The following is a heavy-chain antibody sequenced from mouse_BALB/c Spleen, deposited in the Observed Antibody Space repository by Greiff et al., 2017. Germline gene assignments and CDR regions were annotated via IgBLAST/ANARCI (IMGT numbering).Heavy chain of an antibody. J-gene: IGHJ2*01. V-gene: IGHV1S56*01. Sequence: VQLQQPGSGLVRPGASLKLSCTASGYTFTSYGMPWVKQRPGQGLEWIAWIYPGDGSTKYNEKFKGKATLTADKSSSTAYMQLSSLTSENSAVYFCAKYGGYLDYWGQGTTLTVSS. CDR1: GYTFTSYG. CDR3: AKYGGYLDY. D-gene: IGHD1-1*02. CDR2: IYPGDGST.